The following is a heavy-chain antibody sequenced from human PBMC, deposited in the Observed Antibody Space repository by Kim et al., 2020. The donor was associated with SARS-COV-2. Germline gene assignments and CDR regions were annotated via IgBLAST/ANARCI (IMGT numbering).Heavy chain of an antibody. CDR2: IYYSGST. J-gene: IGHJ5*02. D-gene: IGHD3-10*01. CDR3: ARFVVRGVINWFDP. Sequence: SETLSLTCTVSGGSISSGGYYWSWIRQHPGKGLEWIGYIYYSGSTYYNPSLKSRVTISVDTSKNQFSLKLSSVTAADTAVYYCARFVVRGVINWFDPWGQGTLVTVSS. CDR1: GGSISSGGYY. V-gene: IGHV4-31*03.